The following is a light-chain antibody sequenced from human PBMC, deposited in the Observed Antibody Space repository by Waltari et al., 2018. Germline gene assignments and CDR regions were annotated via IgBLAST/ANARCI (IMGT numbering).Light chain of an antibody. CDR2: KAS. Sequence: DIQMTQSPSTLSASVGDRVTITCRASRSISTWLAWYQQKPGRAPKLLIYKASNLESGVPSRFSGSGSGTEFTLTITSLQADDVASYYCQQYNRYPVAFGQGTKLETK. V-gene: IGKV1-5*03. CDR1: RSISTW. J-gene: IGKJ2*01. CDR3: QQYNRYPVA.